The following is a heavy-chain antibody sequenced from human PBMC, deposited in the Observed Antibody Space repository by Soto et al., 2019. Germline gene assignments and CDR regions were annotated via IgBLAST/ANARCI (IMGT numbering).Heavy chain of an antibody. V-gene: IGHV4-34*01. D-gene: IGHD1-20*01. CDR3: ARVSYNWNSGYGMDV. Sequence: SETLSLTCAVYGGSFSGYYWSWIRQPPGKGLEWIGEINHSGSTNYNPSLKSRVTISVDTSKNQFSLKLSSVTAADTAVYYCARVSYNWNSGYGMDVWGQGTTVTVSS. CDR2: INHSGST. CDR1: GGSFSGYY. J-gene: IGHJ6*02.